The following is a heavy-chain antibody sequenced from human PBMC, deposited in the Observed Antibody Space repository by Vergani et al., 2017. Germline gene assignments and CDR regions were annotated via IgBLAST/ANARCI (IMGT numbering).Heavy chain of an antibody. V-gene: IGHV1-8*01. CDR3: ARDWVGSSWDGPAYYMDV. CDR1: GYTFSSYD. Sequence: QVQLVQSGAEVKKPGASVKVSCKASGYTFSSYDINWVRQATGQGLEWMGWMNPNSGNTGYAQKFQGRVTMTRNTSIRTAYMELSSLRSEDTAVYYCARDWVGSSWDGPAYYMDVWGKGTTVTVSS. J-gene: IGHJ6*03. CDR2: MNPNSGNT. D-gene: IGHD6-13*01.